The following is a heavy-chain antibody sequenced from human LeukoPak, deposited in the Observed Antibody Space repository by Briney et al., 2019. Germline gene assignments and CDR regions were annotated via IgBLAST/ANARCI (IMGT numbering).Heavy chain of an antibody. CDR1: GFTFSSYG. CDR2: ISGSGGST. CDR3: AKTHYYDYSEDKPYTTHFDY. J-gene: IGHJ4*02. D-gene: IGHD3-22*01. V-gene: IGHV3-23*01. Sequence: GGTLRLSCAASGFTFSSYGMSWVRQAPGKGLEWVSAISGSGGSTYCADSVKGRFTISRDNSKNTLYLQMNSLRAEDTAVYYCAKTHYYDYSEDKPYTTHFDYWGQGALVTVSS.